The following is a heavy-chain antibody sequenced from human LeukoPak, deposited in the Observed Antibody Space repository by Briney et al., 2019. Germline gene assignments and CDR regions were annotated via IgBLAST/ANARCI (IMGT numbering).Heavy chain of an antibody. J-gene: IGHJ4*02. CDR2: INHSGST. CDR1: GGSFSGYY. D-gene: IGHD2-15*01. CDR3: ARGYCSGGSCYEQGNDY. Sequence: PSETLSLTCAVYGGSFSGYYWSWIRQPPGKGLEWIGEINHSGSTNYNPSLKSRVTISVDTSKNQFSLKLSSVTAADTAVYYCARGYCSGGSCYEQGNDYWGQGILVTVSS. V-gene: IGHV4-34*01.